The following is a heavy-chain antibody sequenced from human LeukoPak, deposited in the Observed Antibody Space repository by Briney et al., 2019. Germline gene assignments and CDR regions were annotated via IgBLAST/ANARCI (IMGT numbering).Heavy chain of an antibody. CDR3: AKWKYSNSGIDDY. CDR1: GFTFSSYA. J-gene: IGHJ4*02. Sequence: GGSLRLSCAASGFTFSSYAMSWVRQVPGKGLEWVSVISGSGDNTYYADSVKGRFTISRDNSKNMLYLQMNSLRAEDTAVYCCAKWKYSNSGIDDYWGQGTLVTVSS. V-gene: IGHV3-23*01. CDR2: ISGSGDNT. D-gene: IGHD6-6*01.